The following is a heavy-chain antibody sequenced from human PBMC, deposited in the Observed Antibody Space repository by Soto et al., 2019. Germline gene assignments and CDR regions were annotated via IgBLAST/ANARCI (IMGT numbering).Heavy chain of an antibody. J-gene: IGHJ4*02. D-gene: IGHD1-1*01. CDR2: ISAYNSNT. CDR3: ARDSGNLGNWEYFFEH. Sequence: ASVKVSCKASGYTFTDFGISWVRQAPGQGLEWMGWISAYNSNTNYAQKVQGRVTMTTDTSTSTAYMELRNLTSDDTAVYYCARDSGNLGNWEYFFEHWGQGPLVTVS. CDR1: GYTFTDFG. V-gene: IGHV1-18*01.